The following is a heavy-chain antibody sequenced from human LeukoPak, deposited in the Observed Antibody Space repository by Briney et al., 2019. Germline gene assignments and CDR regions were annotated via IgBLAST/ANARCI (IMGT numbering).Heavy chain of an antibody. V-gene: IGHV3-7*01. CDR2: IKQDASEI. J-gene: IGHJ4*02. CDR3: ARDKIVGPTTLDH. D-gene: IGHD1-26*01. CDR1: GFTFSGYW. Sequence: GGSLRLSCAASGFTFSGYWMSSVRQAPGKGLEWVANIKQDASEIYYVDSVKGRFTISRDNAKNSLYLQMNSLRADDTAVYYCARDKIVGPTTLDHWGQGTLVTVSS.